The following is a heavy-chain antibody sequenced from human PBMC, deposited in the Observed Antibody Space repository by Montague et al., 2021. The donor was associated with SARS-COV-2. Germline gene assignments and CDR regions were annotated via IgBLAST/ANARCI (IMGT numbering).Heavy chain of an antibody. CDR3: ARGPQEYRITMIVVDYWYFDL. J-gene: IGHJ2*01. CDR1: GSSFSGYY. CDR2: INHGGST. Sequence: SETLSLTCAVHGSSFSGYYWNWIRQSPGKGLEWIGEINHGGSTKFSPSLKGRLTISVDTSKNQFSLKLSSVTAADTAVYYCARGPQEYRITMIVVDYWYFDLWGRGTLVTVSS. V-gene: IGHV4-34*01. D-gene: IGHD3-22*01.